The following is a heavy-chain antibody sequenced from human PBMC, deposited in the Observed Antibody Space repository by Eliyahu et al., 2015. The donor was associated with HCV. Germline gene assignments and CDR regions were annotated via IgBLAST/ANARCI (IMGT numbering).Heavy chain of an antibody. CDR2: LSYDGSNK. D-gene: IGHD3-10*01. CDR3: AKVLFGSDTMDY. CDR1: GFDFSNYA. J-gene: IGHJ4*02. V-gene: IGHV3-30*18. Sequence: QVQVVESGGGVVQPGRSLRLSCAASGFDFSNYAMHWVRQAPGKGLEWGAGLSYDGSNKYYSDSVKGRFSISRDNSKNTVSLQMNSLRVEDTAVYYCAKVLFGSDTMDYWGQGTLVTVSS.